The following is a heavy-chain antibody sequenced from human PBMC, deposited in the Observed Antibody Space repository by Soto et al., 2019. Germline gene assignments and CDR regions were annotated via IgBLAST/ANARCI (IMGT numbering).Heavy chain of an antibody. Sequence: PGESLKISCKGSGYSFISYWISWVRQMPGKGLEWMGRIDTSGSDIDYSPSFQGHVTISADKSFSTVHLQWSSLKASDTAVYYCARMGSRWYFDYWGQGTLVTVSS. CDR2: IDTSGSDI. D-gene: IGHD6-13*01. J-gene: IGHJ4*02. V-gene: IGHV5-10-1*01. CDR3: ARMGSRWYFDY. CDR1: GYSFISYW.